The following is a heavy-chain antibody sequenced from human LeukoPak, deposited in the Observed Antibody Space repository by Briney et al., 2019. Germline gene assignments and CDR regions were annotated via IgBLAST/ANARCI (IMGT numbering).Heavy chain of an antibody. D-gene: IGHD3-3*01. CDR1: GFTFNTYW. Sequence: GGSLRLSCAASGFTFNTYWMTWVRQARGKGLEWVASIKDDGSEKYYVDSVKGRFTISRDNAKNSVYLQMSSLRAEDTAVFYCARGGISRFGFWGQGTLVTVSS. CDR3: ARGGISRFGF. CDR2: IKDDGSEK. V-gene: IGHV3-7*04. J-gene: IGHJ4*02.